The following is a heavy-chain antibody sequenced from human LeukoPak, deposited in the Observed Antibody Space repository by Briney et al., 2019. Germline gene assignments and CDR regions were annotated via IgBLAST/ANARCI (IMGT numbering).Heavy chain of an antibody. V-gene: IGHV4-30-4*01. CDR2: IYYNWGT. D-gene: IGHD6-13*01. CDR3: ARPGIAATGAFDC. J-gene: IGHJ4*02. Sequence: SETLSLTCNVSGGSISSDGFYWRWIRQPPGKGLEWIGYIYYNWGTYYNPSLKSRVTLSVDTSKNQFSLELNSVTAADTAVYFCARPGIAATGAFDCWGQGTLVTVSS. CDR1: GGSISSDGFY.